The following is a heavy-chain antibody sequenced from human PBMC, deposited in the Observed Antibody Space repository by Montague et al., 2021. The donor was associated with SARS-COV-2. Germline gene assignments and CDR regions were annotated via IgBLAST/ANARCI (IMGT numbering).Heavy chain of an antibody. V-gene: IGHV4-59*13. CDR2: IYYSGST. D-gene: IGHD3-22*01. CDR1: GGSISSYY. J-gene: IGHJ4*02. CDR3: ARDSHYYDSSGHFDY. Sequence: SETLSLTCTVSGGSISSYYWSWIRQPPGKGLEWIGYIYYSGSTNXXPSLKSRVTISVDTSKNQFSLKLSSVTAADTAVYYCARDSHYYDSSGHFDYWGQGTLVTVPS.